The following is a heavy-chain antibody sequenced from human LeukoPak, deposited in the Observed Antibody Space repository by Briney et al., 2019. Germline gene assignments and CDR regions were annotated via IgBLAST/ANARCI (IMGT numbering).Heavy chain of an antibody. J-gene: IGHJ4*02. Sequence: SETLSLTCTVSGVSISAQNWSWIRQPPGKGLEWIGYIYYIETTNYNPSLKSRVSISVDTSRDQFSLRLTSVTAADTAVYYCASSWIGMSGRFDYWGLGTLVTVSS. CDR3: ASSWIGMSGRFDY. D-gene: IGHD5-12*01. CDR2: IYYIETT. CDR1: GVSISAQN. V-gene: IGHV4-59*11.